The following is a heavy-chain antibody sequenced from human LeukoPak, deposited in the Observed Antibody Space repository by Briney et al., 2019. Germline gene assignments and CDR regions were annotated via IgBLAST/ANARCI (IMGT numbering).Heavy chain of an antibody. D-gene: IGHD5-18*01. CDR3: ARVRRGYSYGIIDY. Sequence: KSSETLSLTCTVSGGSISSRYWSWIRQPPGKGLEWIGYIYYSGSTNYNPSLKSRVTISVDTSKNQFSLKLSSVTAADTAVYYCARVRRGYSYGIIDYWGQGTLVTVSS. J-gene: IGHJ4*02. CDR1: GGSISSRY. CDR2: IYYSGST. V-gene: IGHV4-59*11.